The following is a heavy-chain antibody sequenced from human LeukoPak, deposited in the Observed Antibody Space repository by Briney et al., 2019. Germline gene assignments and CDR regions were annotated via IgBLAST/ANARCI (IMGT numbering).Heavy chain of an antibody. CDR2: IYSGGST. D-gene: IGHD1-26*01. Sequence: GGSLRLSCAASGFTVSSNYMSWVRQAPGKGLEWVSVIYSGGSTYYADSVKGRFTISRDNSKNTLYLQMNSLGADDTAVYFCGREVPQLDYWGQGTLVTVSS. V-gene: IGHV3-66*01. J-gene: IGHJ4*02. CDR3: GREVPQLDY. CDR1: GFTVSSNY.